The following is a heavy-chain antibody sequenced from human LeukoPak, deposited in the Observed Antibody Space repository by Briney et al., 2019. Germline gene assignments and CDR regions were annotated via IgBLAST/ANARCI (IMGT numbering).Heavy chain of an antibody. J-gene: IGHJ4*02. D-gene: IGHD3/OR15-3a*01. CDR2: IRYDGSTK. V-gene: IGHV3-30*02. CDR3: LAFSTAGTSY. Sequence: GGSLRLSCAASGFTFSGYGMHWVRQAPGKGLEWVTFIRYDGSTKSYADSVKGRFTISRDNSKNTLYLQMNSLRPEDTAVYYCLAFSTAGTSYWGQGTLVTVSS. CDR1: GFTFSGYG.